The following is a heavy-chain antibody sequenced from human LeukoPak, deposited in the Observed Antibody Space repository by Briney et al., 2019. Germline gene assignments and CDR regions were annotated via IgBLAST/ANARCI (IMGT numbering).Heavy chain of an antibody. CDR3: AKDAKQTYYYDSSGYPQEYYFDY. J-gene: IGHJ4*02. CDR2: ISESSSHR. Sequence: GGSLRLSCEASRFIFSSYSMNWVRQAPGKGLEWLSYISESSSHRYYADSVKGRFTISRDNAKNSLYLEMNSLRAEDTAVYYCAKDAKQTYYYDSSGYPQEYYFDYWGQGTLVTVSS. CDR1: RFIFSSYS. D-gene: IGHD3-22*01. V-gene: IGHV3-21*04.